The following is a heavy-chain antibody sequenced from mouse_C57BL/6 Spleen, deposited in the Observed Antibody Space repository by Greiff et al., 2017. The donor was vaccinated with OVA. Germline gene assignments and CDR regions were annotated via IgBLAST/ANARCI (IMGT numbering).Heavy chain of an antibody. J-gene: IGHJ4*01. D-gene: IGHD2-3*01. CDR1: GYTFTDYY. V-gene: IGHV1-26*01. Sequence: VQLQQSGPELVKPGASVKISCKASGYTFTDYYMNWVKQSHGKSLEWIGDINPNNGGTSYNQKFKGKATLTVDKSSSTAYMELRSLTSEDSAVYYCARDGVPWGQGTSVTVSS. CDR2: INPNNGGT. CDR3: ARDGVP.